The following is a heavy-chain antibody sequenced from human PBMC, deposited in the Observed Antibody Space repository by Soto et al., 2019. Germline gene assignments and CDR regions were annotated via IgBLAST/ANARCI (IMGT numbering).Heavy chain of an antibody. V-gene: IGHV4-34*01. D-gene: IGHD3-9*01. Sequence: SETLSLTCAVYGGSFSGYYWSWIRQPPGKGLEWIGEINQSGSTNYNPSLKSRVTISVDTSKNQFSLKLSSVTAADTAVYYCARGPIPTYYDILTGLGPQNYYYYGMDVWGQGTTVTVSS. CDR3: ARGPIPTYYDILTGLGPQNYYYYGMDV. J-gene: IGHJ6*02. CDR1: GGSFSGYY. CDR2: INQSGST.